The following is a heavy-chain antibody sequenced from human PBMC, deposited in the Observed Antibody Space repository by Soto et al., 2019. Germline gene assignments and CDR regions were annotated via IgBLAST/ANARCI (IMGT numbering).Heavy chain of an antibody. Sequence: GGSLRLSCAAPGFTFSSYGMHWVRQAPGKGLEWVAVISYDGSNKYYADSVKGRFTISRDNSKNTLYLQMNSLRAEDTAVYYCAKGRLDLELWGQGTLVTVSS. D-gene: IGHD1-7*01. CDR2: ISYDGSNK. CDR3: AKGRLDLEL. J-gene: IGHJ4*02. CDR1: GFTFSSYG. V-gene: IGHV3-30*18.